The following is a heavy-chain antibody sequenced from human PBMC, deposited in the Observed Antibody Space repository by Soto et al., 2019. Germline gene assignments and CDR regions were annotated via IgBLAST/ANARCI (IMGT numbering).Heavy chain of an antibody. CDR1: GYLIRSGYY. CDR3: ARDLSTGYDSYYFEY. J-gene: IGHJ4*02. Sequence: SETLSLTCSVSGYLIRSGYYWGWVQQTPGKGLEWLGSIDYSGKTYKNPSLKSRVSSAVDLSQNQFSLNLRSVTAADTAVYLCARDLSTGYDSYYFEYWGQGTLVTVS. D-gene: IGHD3-22*01. V-gene: IGHV4-38-2*02. CDR2: IDYSGKT.